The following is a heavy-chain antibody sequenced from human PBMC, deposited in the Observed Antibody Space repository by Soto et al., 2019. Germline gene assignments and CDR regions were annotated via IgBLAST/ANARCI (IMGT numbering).Heavy chain of an antibody. CDR1: GYTFTSYD. V-gene: IGHV1-8*01. J-gene: IGHJ6*02. D-gene: IGHD3-10*01. CDR2: MNPNSGNT. CDR3: ARDTSYYGSGSEPTYYYGMDV. Sequence: ASVKVSCKASGYTFTSYDINWVRQATGQGFEYLGWMNPNSGNTGYVKKFQGRVTMTRDTSMSTAYMELSSLRSEDTAVYYCARDTSYYGSGSEPTYYYGMDVWGQGTKVTVSS.